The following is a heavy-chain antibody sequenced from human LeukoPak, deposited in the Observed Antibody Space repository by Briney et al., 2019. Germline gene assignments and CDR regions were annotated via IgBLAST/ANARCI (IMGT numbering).Heavy chain of an antibody. V-gene: IGHV3-23*01. D-gene: IGHD6-19*01. J-gene: IGHJ4*02. CDR2: ISGSGGST. CDR1: GFTFSSYA. CDR3: AKDRPIAVARVGQIDY. Sequence: GGSLRLSCAASGFTFSSYAMSWVRQAPGEGLEWVSAISGSGGSTYYADSVKGRFTISRDNSKNTLYLQMNSLRAEDTAVYYCAKDRPIAVARVGQIDYWGQGTLVTVSS.